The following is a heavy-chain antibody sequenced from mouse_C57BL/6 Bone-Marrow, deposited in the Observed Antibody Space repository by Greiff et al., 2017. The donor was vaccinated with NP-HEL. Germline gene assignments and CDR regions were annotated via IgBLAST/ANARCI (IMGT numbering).Heavy chain of an antibody. CDR3: ARGEAESWFAY. Sequence: EVKLVESGGGLVQPGGSLKLSCAASGFTFSDYYMYWVRQTPEKRLEWVAYISNGGGSTYYPDTVKVRFTISRDNAKNTLYLQMSRLKSEDTAMYYCARGEAESWFAYWGQVTLVTVSA. CDR2: ISNGGGST. J-gene: IGHJ3*01. V-gene: IGHV5-12*01. CDR1: GFTFSDYY.